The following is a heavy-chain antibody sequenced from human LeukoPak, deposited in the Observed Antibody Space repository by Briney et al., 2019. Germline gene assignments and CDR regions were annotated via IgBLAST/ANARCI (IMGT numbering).Heavy chain of an antibody. CDR3: ARRIAPAGFHWFDP. CDR2: IYYSGNT. D-gene: IGHD6-13*01. CDR1: GGSINTTTHY. Sequence: SETLSLTCTVSGGSINTTTHYWDWIRQPPGKGLEWIGDIYYSGNTYFNPSLKSRVTMSVDTSKNQLSLKVSSVTAADTAVYYCARRIAPAGFHWFDPWGRGILVTVSS. J-gene: IGHJ5*02. V-gene: IGHV4-39*01.